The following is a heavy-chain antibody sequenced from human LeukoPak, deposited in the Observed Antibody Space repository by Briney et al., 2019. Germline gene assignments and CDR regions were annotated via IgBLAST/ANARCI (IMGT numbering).Heavy chain of an antibody. Sequence: SETLSLTCAVSGGSISSGGYSWSWIRQPPGKGLEWIGYIYHSGSTYYNPSLKSRVTISVDRSKNQFSLKLSSVTAADTAVYYCARVVMRIAAAGPFDYWGQGTLVTVSS. CDR1: GGSISSGGYS. CDR2: IYHSGST. J-gene: IGHJ4*02. V-gene: IGHV4-30-2*01. CDR3: ARVVMRIAAAGPFDY. D-gene: IGHD6-13*01.